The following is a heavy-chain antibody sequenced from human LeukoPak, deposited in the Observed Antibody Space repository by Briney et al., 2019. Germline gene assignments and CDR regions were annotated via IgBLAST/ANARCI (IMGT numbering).Heavy chain of an antibody. CDR3: ARGCGAT. Sequence: PGGSLRLSCAASGFTFTSNWMHWVRQAPGKGLVWVSGINSDGSNTAYADSVKSRFTISRDYGKNTLYLQMNSLRAEDTAVYYCARGCGATWGPGTLVTVSS. D-gene: IGHD4/OR15-4a*01. CDR1: GFTFTSNW. V-gene: IGHV3-74*01. CDR2: INSDGSNT. J-gene: IGHJ4*02.